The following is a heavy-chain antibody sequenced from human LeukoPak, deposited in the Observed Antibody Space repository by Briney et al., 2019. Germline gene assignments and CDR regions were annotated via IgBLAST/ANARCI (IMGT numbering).Heavy chain of an antibody. V-gene: IGHV6-1*01. CDR2: TYDRSKWYN. CDR3: ARSLDSSGWFYSFDY. CDR1: GDSVSSNSAA. D-gene: IGHD6-19*01. J-gene: IGHJ4*02. Sequence: SQTLSLTCAISGDSVSSNSAAWNWIRQSASRGLEWLGRTYDRSKWYNDYAVSVKTRITISPATSKTQSSPHLNSVTPADKPVSYCARSLDSSGWFYSFDYWGQGTLVTVSS.